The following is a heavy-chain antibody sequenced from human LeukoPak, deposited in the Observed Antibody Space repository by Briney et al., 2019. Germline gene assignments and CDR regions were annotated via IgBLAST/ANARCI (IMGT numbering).Heavy chain of an antibody. D-gene: IGHD3-22*01. CDR2: INSDGSST. V-gene: IGHV3-74*01. CDR3: ARDTDYYDSSGYGGYWYFDL. Sequence: QSGGSLRLSCAASGFTFSSYWMHWVRQAPGKGLVWVSRINSDGSSTSYADSVKGRFTISRDNAKNTLYLQMDSLRAEDTAVYYCARDTDYYDSSGYGGYWYFDLWGRGTLVTVSS. CDR1: GFTFSSYW. J-gene: IGHJ2*01.